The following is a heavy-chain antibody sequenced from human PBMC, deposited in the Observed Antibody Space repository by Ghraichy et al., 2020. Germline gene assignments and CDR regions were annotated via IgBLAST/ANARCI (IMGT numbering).Heavy chain of an antibody. J-gene: IGHJ3*01. V-gene: IGHV4-4*07. Sequence: SETLSLTCTVSGASISSYYWSWIRQPAGKGLEWIGRIFVSGSNKYNPSLKGRVTMSVDTSMNQVSLNLTSVTAADTAVYYCARRGSKSPGPFDVWGQGTVVSVSS. D-gene: IGHD3-10*01. CDR3: ARRGSKSPGPFDV. CDR2: IFVSGSN. CDR1: GASISSYY.